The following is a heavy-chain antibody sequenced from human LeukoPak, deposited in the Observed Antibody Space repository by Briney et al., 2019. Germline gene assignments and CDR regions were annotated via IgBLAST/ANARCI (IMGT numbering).Heavy chain of an antibody. CDR3: ARSIAATPCNWFDP. V-gene: IGHV1-2*02. J-gene: IGHJ5*02. D-gene: IGHD2-15*01. Sequence: ASVKVSCKASGYTFSDYYIHWVRQAPGQALEWMGWVNPDSGDTKYAQMFQGRVTMTRDTSIATAYMELSSLTPDDTALYYCARSIAATPCNWFDPWGQGTLIIVSS. CDR1: GYTFSDYY. CDR2: VNPDSGDT.